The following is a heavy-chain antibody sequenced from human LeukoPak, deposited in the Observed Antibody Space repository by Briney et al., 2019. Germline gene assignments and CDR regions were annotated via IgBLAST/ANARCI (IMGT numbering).Heavy chain of an antibody. J-gene: IGHJ3*02. CDR1: GFTFSSYG. V-gene: IGHV3-23*01. D-gene: IGHD3-22*01. Sequence: PGGSLRLSCAASGFTFSSYGMSWVRQAPGKGLEWVSAISGSGGSTYYADSVKGRFTISRDNSKNTLYLQMNSLRAEDTAVYYCAKYEDSSGYYPADAFDIWGQGTMVTVSS. CDR2: ISGSGGST. CDR3: AKYEDSSGYYPADAFDI.